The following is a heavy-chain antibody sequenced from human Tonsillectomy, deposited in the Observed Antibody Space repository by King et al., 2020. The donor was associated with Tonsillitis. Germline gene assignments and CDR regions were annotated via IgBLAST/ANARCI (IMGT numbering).Heavy chain of an antibody. D-gene: IGHD3-9*01. CDR1: GFTVSSNY. V-gene: IGHV3-53*04. J-gene: IGHJ5*02. CDR3: ARNIATGWFDP. Sequence: QLVQSGGGLVQPGGSLRLSCAASGFTVSSNYMSWVRQAPGKGLEWVSVNYSGGSTYYADSVKGRFTISRHNSKNTLYLQMNSLRAEDTAVYYCARNIATGWFDPWGQGTLVTVSS. CDR2: NYSGGST.